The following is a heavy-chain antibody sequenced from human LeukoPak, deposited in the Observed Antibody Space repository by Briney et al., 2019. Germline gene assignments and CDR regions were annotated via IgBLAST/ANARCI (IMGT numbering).Heavy chain of an antibody. Sequence: GGSLRLSCAASGFTFSSYEMNWVRQAPGKGLGWVAYIGSSGSRIYYADSVKGRFTISRDNSKNSLYLQMDSLRVDDTAVYYCARLFYYDSSGVYGMDVWGQGPTVTVPS. V-gene: IGHV3-48*03. CDR3: ARLFYYDSSGVYGMDV. CDR2: IGSSGSRI. J-gene: IGHJ6*02. D-gene: IGHD3-22*01. CDR1: GFTFSSYE.